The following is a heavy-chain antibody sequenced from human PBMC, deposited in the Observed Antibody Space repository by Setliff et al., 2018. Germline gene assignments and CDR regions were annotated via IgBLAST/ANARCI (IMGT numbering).Heavy chain of an antibody. CDR3: VTAASARSRWYDMGWFDP. J-gene: IGHJ5*02. CDR1: GGSISSGSYY. D-gene: IGHD3-22*01. CDR2: FYTSGTT. V-gene: IGHV4-61*09. Sequence: SETLSLTCTVSGGSISSGSYYWTWIRQPAGKGLEWIGHFYTSGTTSYNPSLKSRVTISVDTSKNQFSLKLSSVTAADTAVYYCVTAASARSRWYDMGWFDPWGQGTLVTVSS.